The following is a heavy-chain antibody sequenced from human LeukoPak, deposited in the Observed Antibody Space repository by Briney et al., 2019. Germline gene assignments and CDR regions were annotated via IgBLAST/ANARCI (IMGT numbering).Heavy chain of an antibody. J-gene: IGHJ3*02. CDR1: GFTFSTSA. Sequence: GGSLRLSCVVSGFTFSTSAMSLVRQAPGKGLELVSGISASGGSTFYADSVKGRFTISRDNSRDNSRNTLYLQMNSLRAEDTAVYYCAKGAQYYYHSSGYYYPNAFDIWGQGTMVTVSS. D-gene: IGHD3-22*01. CDR3: AKGAQYYYHSSGYYYPNAFDI. CDR2: ISASGGST. V-gene: IGHV3-23*01.